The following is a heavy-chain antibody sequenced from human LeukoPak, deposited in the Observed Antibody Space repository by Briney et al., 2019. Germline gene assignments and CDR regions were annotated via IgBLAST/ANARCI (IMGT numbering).Heavy chain of an antibody. CDR3: ARERIRARGWFDP. Sequence: PGGSLRLSCEASGFTFSSYAMTWVRQAPGKGLEWVSYISSSSSTIYYADSVKGRFTISRDNAKNSLYLQMNSLRAEDTAVYYCARERIRARGWFDPWGQGTLVTVSS. CDR2: ISSSSSTI. CDR1: GFTFSSYA. V-gene: IGHV3-48*04. J-gene: IGHJ5*02.